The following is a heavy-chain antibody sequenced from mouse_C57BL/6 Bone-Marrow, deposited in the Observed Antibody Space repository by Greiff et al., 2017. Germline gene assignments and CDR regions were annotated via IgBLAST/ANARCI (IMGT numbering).Heavy chain of an antibody. V-gene: IGHV14-1*01. J-gene: IGHJ4*01. Sequence: VQLQQSGAELVRPGASVKLSCTASGFNIKDYYMHWVKQRPEQGLEWIGRIDPEDGDTEYAPKFQGKATMTADTSYNTAYLQLSSLPSEDTAVYYCTNPYAMDYWGQGTSVTVSS. CDR2: IDPEDGDT. CDR1: GFNIKDYY. CDR3: TNPYAMDY.